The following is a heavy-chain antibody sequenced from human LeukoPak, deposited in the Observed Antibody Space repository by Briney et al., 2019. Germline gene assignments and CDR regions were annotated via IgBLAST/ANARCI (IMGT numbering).Heavy chain of an antibody. CDR1: GYTFTSYG. V-gene: IGHV1-18*01. Sequence: ASVKVSCKASGYTFTSYGISWVRQAPGQGLEWMGWISAYNGNTNYAQKLQGRVTMTTDTSTSTAYMELRSLRSDDTAVYYCARDFGNYYDSSGYASLDYYYYYMDVWGKGTTVTVSS. CDR2: ISAYNGNT. D-gene: IGHD3-22*01. CDR3: ARDFGNYYDSSGYASLDYYYYYMDV. J-gene: IGHJ6*03.